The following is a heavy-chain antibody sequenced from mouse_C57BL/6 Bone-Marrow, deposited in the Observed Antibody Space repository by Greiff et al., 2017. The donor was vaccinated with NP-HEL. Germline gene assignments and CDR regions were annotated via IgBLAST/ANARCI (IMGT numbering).Heavy chain of an antibody. J-gene: IGHJ2*01. CDR1: GFTFSSYA. D-gene: IGHD1-1*01. V-gene: IGHV5-4*01. CDR2: ISDGGSYT. CDR3: ARLFYYYGSYPDY. Sequence: EVQLQESGGGLVKPGGSLKLSCAASGFTFSSYAMSWVRQTPEKRLEWVATISDGGSYTYYPDNVKGRFTISRDNAKNNLYLQMSHLKSEDTAMYYCARLFYYYGSYPDYWGQGTTLTVSS.